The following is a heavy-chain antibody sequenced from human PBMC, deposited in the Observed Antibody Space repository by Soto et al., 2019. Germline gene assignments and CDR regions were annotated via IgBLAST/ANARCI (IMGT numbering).Heavy chain of an antibody. Sequence: SETLSLTCNVSGASLVGCYCSWIRQRPGQGLERIGLIYATASTDYNLSHKSRHTMSVDSSKRQFSLTQRSVTAADTAMYYCVRDGTKNLRDWFDPWGQGILVTVS. CDR1: GASLVGCY. D-gene: IGHD1-1*01. CDR2: IYATAST. CDR3: VRDGTKNLRDWFDP. J-gene: IGHJ5*02. V-gene: IGHV4-4*07.